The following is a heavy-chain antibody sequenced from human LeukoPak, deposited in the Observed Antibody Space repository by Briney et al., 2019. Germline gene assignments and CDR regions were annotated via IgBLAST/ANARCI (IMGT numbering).Heavy chain of an antibody. J-gene: IGHJ3*02. D-gene: IGHD3-9*01. CDR3: ASAYYDILTVYYRGALVI. V-gene: IGHV3-21*04. CDR2: ISSSSSYI. CDR1: GFTFSSYS. Sequence: TGGSLRLSCAASGFTFSSYSMNWVRQAPGKGLEWVPSISSSSSYIYYADSVKGRFTISRDNAKNSLYLQMNSLRAEDTAVYYWASAYYDILTVYYRGALVIGGQGTRATVS.